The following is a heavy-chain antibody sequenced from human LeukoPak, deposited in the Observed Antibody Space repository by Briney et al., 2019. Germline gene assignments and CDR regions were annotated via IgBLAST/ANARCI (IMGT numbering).Heavy chain of an antibody. J-gene: IGHJ6*03. CDR1: GVPFSGYS. Sequence: SETLSLTCAVYGVPFSGYSWNWLRQPPVKGREWVGETNHSGGTNYNPSLKSRVTISVDTSKKQFSLKLSSVTAADTAVYYCARQREYSGYDSYYYYYMDVWGKGTTVTVSS. V-gene: IGHV4-34*01. D-gene: IGHD5-12*01. CDR2: TNHSGGT. CDR3: ARQREYSGYDSYYYYYMDV.